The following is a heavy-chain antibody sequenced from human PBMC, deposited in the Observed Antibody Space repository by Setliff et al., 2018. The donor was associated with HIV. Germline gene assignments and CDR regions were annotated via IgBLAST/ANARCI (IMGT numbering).Heavy chain of an antibody. CDR1: GFTFSNYA. V-gene: IGHV3-23*01. Sequence: PGGSLRLSCAASGFTFSNYAMSWVRQAPGKGLDWVSVISGSGDSTYYADSVKGRFTISRDNSKNTLYLQMNSLRAEDTAVYYCAKGYYNFWSGYSTQSYHFDYWGQGTLVTVSS. D-gene: IGHD3-3*01. CDR2: ISGSGDST. J-gene: IGHJ4*02. CDR3: AKGYYNFWSGYSTQSYHFDY.